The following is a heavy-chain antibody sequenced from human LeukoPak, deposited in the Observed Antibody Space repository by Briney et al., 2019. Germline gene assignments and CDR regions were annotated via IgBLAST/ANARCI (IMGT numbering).Heavy chain of an antibody. J-gene: IGHJ4*02. D-gene: IGHD3-16*01. CDR2: INPGGRST. V-gene: IGHV1-46*01. CDR1: GYTFASYY. CDR3: ARDGGGVSAPGGY. Sequence: ASVKVSCKASGYTFASYYMHWLRQAPGQGLEWMGIINPGGRSTTYAQKFQGRVTLTRDTSTSTVYMELSSLRSEDTAVYYCARDGGGVSAPGGYWGQGTLVTVSS.